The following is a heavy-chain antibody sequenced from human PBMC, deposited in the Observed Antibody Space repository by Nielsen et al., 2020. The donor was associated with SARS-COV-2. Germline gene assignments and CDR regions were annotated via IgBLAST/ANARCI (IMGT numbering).Heavy chain of an antibody. Sequence: SCTVSRGSISSGDYYWSWIRQPPGKGLEWIGYTFNSGNTYYNPSLRSRVTMSLDTSKNQFSLILTSVTAADTAVYYCAREEYGFGLDVWGQGTTVRVSS. CDR1: RGSISSGDYY. CDR3: AREEYGFGLDV. D-gene: IGHD2-2*01. CDR2: TFNSGNT. V-gene: IGHV4-30-4*01. J-gene: IGHJ6*02.